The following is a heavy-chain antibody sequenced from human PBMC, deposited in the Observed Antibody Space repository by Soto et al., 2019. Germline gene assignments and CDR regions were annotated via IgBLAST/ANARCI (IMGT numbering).Heavy chain of an antibody. Sequence: EVQLVQSGAEVKKPGESLKISCKGSDYNFGNFWIGWVRQMPGKGLEWMGIIYPGDSDIRYSPSFEGQVTISADKSISAAYLQWGSLKASDTGIYFCARWARSTRFLDAFDVWGQGTMVTVS. CDR2: IYPGDSDI. V-gene: IGHV5-51*01. CDR3: ARWARSTRFLDAFDV. D-gene: IGHD3-3*01. J-gene: IGHJ3*01. CDR1: DYNFGNFW.